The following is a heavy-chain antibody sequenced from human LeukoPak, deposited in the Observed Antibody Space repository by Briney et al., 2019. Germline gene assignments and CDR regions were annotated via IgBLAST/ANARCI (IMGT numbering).Heavy chain of an antibody. J-gene: IGHJ4*02. CDR1: GGTFSSYA. CDR3: ARTISRTTGTYFDY. CDR2: IIPIFGIA. D-gene: IGHD1-1*01. Sequence: ASAKVSCKASGGTFSSYAISWVRQAPGQGLEWMGRIIPIFGIANYAQKFQGRVTITADKSTSTAYMELSSLRSEDTAVYYCARTISRTTGTYFDYWGQGTLVTVSS. V-gene: IGHV1-69*04.